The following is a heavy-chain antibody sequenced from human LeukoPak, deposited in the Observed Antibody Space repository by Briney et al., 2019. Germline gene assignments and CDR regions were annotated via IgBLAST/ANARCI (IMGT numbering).Heavy chain of an antibody. CDR2: ISSSSSYI. V-gene: IGHV3-21*01. CDR1: GFTFSSYS. J-gene: IGHJ3*02. D-gene: IGHD1-26*01. CDR3: ARDREDAFDI. Sequence: GGSLRLSCAASGFTFSSYSMNWVRQAPGKGLEWVSSISSSSSYIYYADSVKGRFTVSRDNAKNSLYLQMNSLRAEDTAVYYCARDREDAFDIWGQGTMVTVSS.